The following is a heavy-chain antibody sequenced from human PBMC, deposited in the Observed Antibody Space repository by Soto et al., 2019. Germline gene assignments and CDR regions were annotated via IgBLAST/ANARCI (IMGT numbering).Heavy chain of an antibody. V-gene: IGHV4-61*01. CDR2: IYYSGST. J-gene: IGHJ4*02. D-gene: IGHD3-3*01. CDR3: ARVAWDYDCWSGHSPTAYYFDY. Sequence: SETLSLTCTVSGGSVSSGSYYWSWIRQPPGKGLEWIGYIYYSGSTNYNPSLKSRVTISVDTSKNQFSLKLSSVTAADTAVYYCARVAWDYDCWSGHSPTAYYFDYWGQGTLVTVSS. CDR1: GGSVSSGSYY.